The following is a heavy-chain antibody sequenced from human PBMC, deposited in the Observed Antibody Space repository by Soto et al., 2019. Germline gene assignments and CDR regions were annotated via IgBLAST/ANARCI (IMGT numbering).Heavy chain of an antibody. J-gene: IGHJ5*02. CDR2: IYYSGST. CDR1: GASINSYY. D-gene: IGHD1-1*01. CDR3: ARGTRQFDP. V-gene: IGHV4-59*01. Sequence: SETLSLTCTVSGASINSYYWNWIRQPPGKGLEWIGYIYYSGSTNYNPSLKSRVTISVDTSKNQFSLKLTSVTAADTAVYYCARGTRQFDPWGQGTLVTVSS.